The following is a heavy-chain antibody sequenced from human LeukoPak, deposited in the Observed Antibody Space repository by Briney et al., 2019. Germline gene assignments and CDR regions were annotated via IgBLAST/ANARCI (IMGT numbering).Heavy chain of an antibody. Sequence: GGSLRLSCAVSGFTFSNYWMSWARQSPGKGLEWVSGISWNSGSIGYADSVKGRFTISRDNSKNTLYLQMNSLRAEDTAVYYCAKYSSGWYGGSGIDYWGQGTLVTVSS. V-gene: IGHV3-23*01. CDR1: GFTFSNYW. J-gene: IGHJ4*02. D-gene: IGHD6-19*01. CDR2: ISWNSGSI. CDR3: AKYSSGWYGGSGIDY.